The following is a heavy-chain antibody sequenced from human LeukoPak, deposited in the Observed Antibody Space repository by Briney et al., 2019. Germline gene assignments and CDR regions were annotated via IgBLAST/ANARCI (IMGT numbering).Heavy chain of an antibody. J-gene: IGHJ4*02. CDR1: GFIFSNYN. Sequence: GGSLRLSCAASGFIFSNYNMNWVRQAPGKGLEWVSYISSTSSSIYHADSVKGRFTVSGDNAKDSLYLQMSSLRAEDTGVYYCARALGYSYGYVIDYWGQGTLVTVSS. CDR2: ISSTSSSI. D-gene: IGHD5-18*01. CDR3: ARALGYSYGYVIDY. V-gene: IGHV3-48*01.